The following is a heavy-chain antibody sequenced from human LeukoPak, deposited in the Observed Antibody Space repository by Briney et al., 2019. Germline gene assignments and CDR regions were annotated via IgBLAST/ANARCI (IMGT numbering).Heavy chain of an antibody. CDR3: ARESSDSSSLGNYFDY. D-gene: IGHD6-13*01. V-gene: IGHV4-30-4*01. Sequence: SETLSLTCTVSGGSISSGDYYWSWIRQPPGKGLEWIGYIYYSGSTYYNPSLKSRVTISVDTSKNQFSLKLSSVTAADTAVYYCARESSDSSSLGNYFDYWGQGILVTVSS. CDR2: IYYSGST. J-gene: IGHJ4*02. CDR1: GGSISSGDYY.